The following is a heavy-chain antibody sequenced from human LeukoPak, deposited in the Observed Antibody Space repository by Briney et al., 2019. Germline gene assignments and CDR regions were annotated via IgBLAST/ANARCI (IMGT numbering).Heavy chain of an antibody. Sequence: SETLSLTCTVSGGSISSGSYYWSWIRQHPGKGLEWIGYIYYSGSTYYNPSLKSRVTISVDTSKNQFSLKLSSVTAADTAVYYCARSSSTSFNWFDPWGQGTLVTVSS. V-gene: IGHV4-31*03. J-gene: IGHJ5*02. D-gene: IGHD2-2*01. CDR1: GGSISSGSYY. CDR3: ARSSSTSFNWFDP. CDR2: IYYSGST.